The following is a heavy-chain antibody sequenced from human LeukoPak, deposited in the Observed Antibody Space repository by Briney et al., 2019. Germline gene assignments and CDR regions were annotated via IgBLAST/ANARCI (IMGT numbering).Heavy chain of an antibody. CDR2: INWNGGST. CDR1: GFTFDDYG. Sequence: GGSLRLSCAASGFTFDDYGMSWVRQAPGKGLEWVSGINWNGGSTGCADSVKGRFTISRDNAKNSLYLQMNSLRAEDTALYYCARRDSYYDSSGYYKSQYYFDYWGQGTLVTVSS. J-gene: IGHJ4*02. D-gene: IGHD3-22*01. V-gene: IGHV3-20*04. CDR3: ARRDSYYDSSGYYKSQYYFDY.